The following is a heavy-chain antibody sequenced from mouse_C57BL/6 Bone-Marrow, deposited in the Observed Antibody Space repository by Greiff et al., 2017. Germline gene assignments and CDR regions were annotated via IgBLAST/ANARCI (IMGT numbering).Heavy chain of an antibody. CDR3: AREYYGSYYYAMDY. CDR1: GYTFTSYW. J-gene: IGHJ4*01. Sequence: QVQLQQPGAELVKPGASVKLSCKASGYTFTSYWMQWVKQRPGQGLEWIGEIDPSDSYTNYNQKFKGKATLTVDTSSSTAYMQLSSLTSEDSAVYSCAREYYGSYYYAMDYWGQGTSVTVSS. CDR2: IDPSDSYT. D-gene: IGHD1-1*01. V-gene: IGHV1-50*01.